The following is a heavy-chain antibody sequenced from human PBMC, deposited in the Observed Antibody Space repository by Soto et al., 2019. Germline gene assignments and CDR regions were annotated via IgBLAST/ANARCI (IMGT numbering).Heavy chain of an antibody. Sequence: DVQLLESGGHLVQPGGSLRLSCAASGFTFSSYAMSWVRQAPGKGLEWVSSVSAGGDMTYYSDSVKGRFTISRDNSNNALFLQMNGLRIEDTSLYYCARGDRGGSGSPASYYYSGLDVWGQGATVPS. D-gene: IGHD3-10*01. V-gene: IGHV3-23*01. CDR1: GFTFSSYA. CDR3: ARGDRGGSGSPASYYYSGLDV. J-gene: IGHJ6*02. CDR2: VSAGGDMT.